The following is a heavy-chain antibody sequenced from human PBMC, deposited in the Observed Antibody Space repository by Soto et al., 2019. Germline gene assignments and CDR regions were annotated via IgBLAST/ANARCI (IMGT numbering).Heavy chain of an antibody. J-gene: IGHJ3*02. D-gene: IGHD2-15*01. CDR1: GGSISSGGYY. Sequence: QVQLQESGPGLVKPSQTLSLTCTVSGGSISSGGYYWSWIRQHPGKGLEWIGYIYYSGSTYYNPSLKSRVTISVDSSKDRFSLKLSSVTAADTAVYYCARGCSGGSRYPYDAFDIWGQGTMVTVSS. CDR3: ARGCSGGSRYPYDAFDI. CDR2: IYYSGST. V-gene: IGHV4-31*03.